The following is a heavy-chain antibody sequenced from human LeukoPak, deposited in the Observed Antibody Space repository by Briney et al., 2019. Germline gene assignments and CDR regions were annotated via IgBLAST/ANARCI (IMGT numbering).Heavy chain of an antibody. V-gene: IGHV3-7*03. CDR2: IKKDGGET. CDR1: GFTFSTSW. D-gene: IGHD5-12*01. CDR3: ARGRYSGTTYYFDY. J-gene: IGHJ4*02. Sequence: GGSLRLSCAASGFTFSTSWMSWVRQVPGKGLEWVANIKKDGGETYYVDSVKGRFTISRDNAKNSLYPQMNSLRAEDTAMYYCARGRYSGTTYYFDYWGQGTLVTVSS.